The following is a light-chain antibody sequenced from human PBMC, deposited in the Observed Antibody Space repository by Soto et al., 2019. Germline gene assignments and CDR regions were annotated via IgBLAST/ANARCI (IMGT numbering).Light chain of an antibody. CDR2: WAS. J-gene: IGKJ2*01. CDR1: RNILYSSDSNNY. Sequence: DIVMTQSPDSLAVSLGERATINCKSSRNILYSSDSNNYISWYQQKAGQPPKLLIYWASTRESGVPDRFSGGGSGINFTLTISSLQAEDVAVYYCQQYYSPPYSFGQGTKLEIK. CDR3: QQYYSPPYS. V-gene: IGKV4-1*01.